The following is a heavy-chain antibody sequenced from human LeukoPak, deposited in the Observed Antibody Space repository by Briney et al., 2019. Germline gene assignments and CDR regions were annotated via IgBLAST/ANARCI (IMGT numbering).Heavy chain of an antibody. CDR2: IRQDGNEK. CDR1: GFTFSSSW. CDR3: ARDPRYYDSSGYYYVYNYYYGMDV. J-gene: IGHJ6*02. Sequence: GGSLRLSCAASGFTFSSSWMSWVRRAPGKGLEWVANIRQDGNEKYFADSVKGRFTISRDNAKNSLFLQINSLRAEDTAVYYCARDPRYYDSSGYYYVYNYYYGMDVWGQGTTVTVSS. D-gene: IGHD3-22*01. V-gene: IGHV3-7*03.